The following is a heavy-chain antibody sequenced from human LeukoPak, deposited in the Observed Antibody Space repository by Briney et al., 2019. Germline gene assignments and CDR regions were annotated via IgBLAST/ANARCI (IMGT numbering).Heavy chain of an antibody. D-gene: IGHD3-22*01. CDR2: INATSGDT. Sequence: GVSVKVSCKASGYTFTGYYMHWVRQAPGQGLEWMGWINATSGDTKYAQKFQGRVTMTRDTSISTAYMELSRLRSDDTAMYYCAREISGYSDYWGQGTLVTVSS. CDR3: AREISGYSDY. CDR1: GYTFTGYY. J-gene: IGHJ4*02. V-gene: IGHV1-2*02.